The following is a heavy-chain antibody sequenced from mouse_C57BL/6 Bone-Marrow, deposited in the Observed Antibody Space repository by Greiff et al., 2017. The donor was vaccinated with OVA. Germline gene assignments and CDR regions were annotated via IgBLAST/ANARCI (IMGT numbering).Heavy chain of an antibody. CDR3: ARPLYSNYVDYAMDY. Sequence: DVQLVESGGGLVQPGGSLKLSCAASGFTFSDYGMAWVRQAPRKGPEWVAFISNLAYSIYYADTVTGRFTISRENAKNTLYLEMSSLRSEDTAMYYCARPLYSNYVDYAMDYWGQGTSVTVSS. V-gene: IGHV5-15*01. CDR1: GFTFSDYG. J-gene: IGHJ4*01. CDR2: ISNLAYSI. D-gene: IGHD2-5*01.